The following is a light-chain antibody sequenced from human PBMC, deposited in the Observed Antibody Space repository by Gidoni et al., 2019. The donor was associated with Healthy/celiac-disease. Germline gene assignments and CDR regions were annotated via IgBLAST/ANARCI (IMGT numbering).Light chain of an antibody. V-gene: IGKV1-8*01. Sequence: AIRSPQSPSSLSASTGDRVTITCRASQGISSYLAWYQQKPGKAPKLLIYAASTLQSGVPSRFSGSGSGTDFTLTISCLQSEDFATYYCQQYYSYPITFGQGTRLEIK. J-gene: IGKJ5*01. CDR3: QQYYSYPIT. CDR1: QGISSY. CDR2: AAS.